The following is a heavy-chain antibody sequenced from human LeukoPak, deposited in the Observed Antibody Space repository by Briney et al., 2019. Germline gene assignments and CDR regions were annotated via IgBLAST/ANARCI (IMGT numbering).Heavy chain of an antibody. CDR3: ARATLVQKTLDP. V-gene: IGHV4-31*03. J-gene: IGHJ5*02. CDR2: IYYSGST. Sequence: SQTLSLTCTVSGGSISSGGYYWSWIRQHPGKGLEWIGYIYYSGSTYYNLSLKSRVTISVDTSKNQFSLKLSSVTAADTAVYYCARATLVQKTLDPWGQGTLVTVSS. CDR1: GGSISSGGYY. D-gene: IGHD1-1*01.